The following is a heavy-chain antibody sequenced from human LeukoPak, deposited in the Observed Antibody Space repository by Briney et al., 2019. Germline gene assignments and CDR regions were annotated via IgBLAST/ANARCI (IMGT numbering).Heavy chain of an antibody. CDR3: ARWNSGSGSYYY. V-gene: IGHV1-2*02. Sequence: ASVKVSCKASGYTFTGYYMHWVRQAPGPGLEWRGWINPNSGGTNYAQKFQGRVTMARDTSSSTAYMELSRLRSDDTDVYYCARWNSGSGSYYYWGQGNLVTVSS. J-gene: IGHJ4*02. D-gene: IGHD3-10*01. CDR2: INPNSGGT. CDR1: GYTFTGYY.